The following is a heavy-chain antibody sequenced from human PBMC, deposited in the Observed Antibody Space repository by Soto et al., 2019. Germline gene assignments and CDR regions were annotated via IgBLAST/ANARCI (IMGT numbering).Heavy chain of an antibody. CDR1: GGPISSSNW. D-gene: IGHD3-3*01. J-gene: IGHJ5*02. CDR3: ARARFLEWFRGGNWFDP. V-gene: IGHV4-4*02. CDR2: IYHSGST. Sequence: SETLSLTCAVSGGPISSSNWWSWVRQPPGKGLEWIGEIYHSGSTNYNPSLKSRVTISVDKSKNQFSLKLSSVTAADTAVYYCARARFLEWFRGGNWFDPWGQGTLVTVSS.